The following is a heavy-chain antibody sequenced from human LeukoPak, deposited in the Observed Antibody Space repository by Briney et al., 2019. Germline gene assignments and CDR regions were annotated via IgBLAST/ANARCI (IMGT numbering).Heavy chain of an antibody. J-gene: IGHJ4*02. Sequence: SETLSLTCAVYGGSFSGYYWSWIRQPPGKGLEWIGEINHSGSTNYNPSLKGRVTISVDTSKNQFSLKLSSVTAADTAVYYCASSRGYSYGPDYWGQGTLVTVSS. CDR1: GGSFSGYY. CDR3: ASSRGYSYGPDY. V-gene: IGHV4-34*01. D-gene: IGHD5-18*01. CDR2: INHSGST.